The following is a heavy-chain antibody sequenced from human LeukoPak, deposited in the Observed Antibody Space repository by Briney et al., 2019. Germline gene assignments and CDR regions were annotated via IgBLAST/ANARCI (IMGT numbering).Heavy chain of an antibody. CDR3: AREGAMVRGAYFDY. CDR1: GFTFSSYA. D-gene: IGHD3-10*01. V-gene: IGHV3-30-3*01. J-gene: IGHJ4*02. CDR2: ISYDGSNK. Sequence: PGRSLRLSCAASGFTFSSYAMHWVRQAPGKGLEWVAVISYDGSNKYYADSVKGRFTISRDNSKNTLYLQMNSLRAEDMAVYYCAREGAMVRGAYFDYWGQGTLVTVSS.